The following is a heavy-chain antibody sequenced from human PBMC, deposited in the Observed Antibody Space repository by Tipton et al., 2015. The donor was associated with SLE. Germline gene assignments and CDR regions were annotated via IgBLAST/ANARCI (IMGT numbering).Heavy chain of an antibody. D-gene: IGHD3/OR15-3a*01. Sequence: TLSLTCSVSGFSISSAYYWGWIRQPPGKGLEFIGTISYSGGTDYNPSLKSRVTISKDTSKNHFSLKLDSVTATDTAVYYCARVTRTGYSEFDSWGQGTLVTVSS. CDR2: ISYSGGT. J-gene: IGHJ5*01. CDR3: ARVTRTGYSEFDS. V-gene: IGHV4-38-2*02. CDR1: GFSISSAYY.